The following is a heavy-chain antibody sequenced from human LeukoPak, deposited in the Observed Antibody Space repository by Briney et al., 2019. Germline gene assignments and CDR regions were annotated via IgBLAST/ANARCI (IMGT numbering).Heavy chain of an antibody. Sequence: GGSLRLSCAASGFTFSSYSMNWDRQAPGKGLEWVSSISCSSSYIYYADSVKGRFTISRDNAKNSLYLQMNSLRAEDTAVYYCASGFSGSGWYFDYWGQGTLVTVSS. CDR2: ISCSSSYI. CDR1: GFTFSSYS. CDR3: ASGFSGSGWYFDY. V-gene: IGHV3-21*01. J-gene: IGHJ4*02. D-gene: IGHD6-19*01.